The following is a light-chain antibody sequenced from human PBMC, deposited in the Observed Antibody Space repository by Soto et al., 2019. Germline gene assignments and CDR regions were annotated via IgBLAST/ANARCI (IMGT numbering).Light chain of an antibody. CDR2: LGS. CDR1: QSLLHSNGYNY. CDR3: MQALQPPPIT. V-gene: IGKV2-28*01. Sequence: DIVITQSPLSLPVTPGEPASISCRSSQSLLHSNGYNYLDWYLQKPGQSPQVLMYLGSNRASGVPDRFSGSESGTDFTLKISRVDAVDVGVYYCMQALQPPPITFAKGTRLEIK. J-gene: IGKJ5*01.